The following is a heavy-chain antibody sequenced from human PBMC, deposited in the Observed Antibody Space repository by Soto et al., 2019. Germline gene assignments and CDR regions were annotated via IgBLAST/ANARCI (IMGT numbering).Heavy chain of an antibody. Sequence: SVKVSCEASGGTFSSYAMSWVRQAPGQGLEWMGGIIPIFGTANYAQKFQGRVTITADESTSTAYMELSSLRSEDTAVYYCARGPYYYDSSGYYLDYWGQGPLITVSS. D-gene: IGHD3-22*01. J-gene: IGHJ4*02. CDR1: GGTFSSYA. CDR3: ARGPYYYDSSGYYLDY. V-gene: IGHV1-69*13. CDR2: IIPIFGTA.